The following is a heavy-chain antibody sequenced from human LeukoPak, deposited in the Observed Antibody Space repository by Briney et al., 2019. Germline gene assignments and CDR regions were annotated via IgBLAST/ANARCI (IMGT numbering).Heavy chain of an antibody. V-gene: IGHV4-31*03. D-gene: IGHD3-10*01. J-gene: IGHJ4*02. CDR3: ARVPTNYYGSGSYVDY. CDR1: GGSISSGGYY. CDR2: IYYSGST. Sequence: PSQTLSLTCTVSGGSISSGGYYWSWIRQHPGKGLEWIGYIYYSGSTYYNPSLKSRVTISVDTSKNQFSLKLSPVTAADTAVCYCARVPTNYYGSGSYVDYWGQGTLVTVSS.